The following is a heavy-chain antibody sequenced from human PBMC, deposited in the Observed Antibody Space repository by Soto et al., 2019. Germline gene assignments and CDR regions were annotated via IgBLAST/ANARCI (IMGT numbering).Heavy chain of an antibody. D-gene: IGHD1-26*01. Sequence: EVHLVESGGDLVQPGGSLRLSCTTAGFNFSSYWVNWVRQAPGKGVEWVSRIKSDGTTTDYADSVKDRFTISRDNGKRTVYLEMNSLRADDTAVYYCTRNAGGRFYGGFDNWGQGTLVIVSS. J-gene: IGHJ4*02. CDR2: IKSDGTTT. CDR1: GFNFSSYW. V-gene: IGHV3-74*01. CDR3: TRNAGGRFYGGFDN.